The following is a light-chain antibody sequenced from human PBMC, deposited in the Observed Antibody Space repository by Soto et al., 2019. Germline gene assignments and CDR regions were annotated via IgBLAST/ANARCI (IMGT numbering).Light chain of an antibody. J-gene: IGLJ2*01. Sequence: QSVLTQPPSVSGAPGPRVTISCTGSSSNIGAGYDVHWYQQLPGTAPKLLIYGNSNRPSGVPDRFSGSKSGTSASLAITGLQAEDEADDYCQSYDSSLSGSVFGGGTKLTVL. V-gene: IGLV1-40*01. CDR1: SSNIGAGYD. CDR2: GNS. CDR3: QSYDSSLSGSV.